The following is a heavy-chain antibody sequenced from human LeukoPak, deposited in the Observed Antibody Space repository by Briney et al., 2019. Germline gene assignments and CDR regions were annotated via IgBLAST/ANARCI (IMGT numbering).Heavy chain of an antibody. CDR3: ARDHKSVLLWFGELSPRPLDY. CDR2: IRYDGSNK. V-gene: IGHV3-30*02. Sequence: PGGSLRLSCAASGFTFSSYGMHWVRQAPGKGLEWVAFIRYDGSNKYYADSVKGRFTISRDNSKNTLYLQMNSLRAEDTAVYYCARDHKSVLLWFGELSPRPLDYWGQGTLVTVSS. CDR1: GFTFSSYG. J-gene: IGHJ4*02. D-gene: IGHD3-10*01.